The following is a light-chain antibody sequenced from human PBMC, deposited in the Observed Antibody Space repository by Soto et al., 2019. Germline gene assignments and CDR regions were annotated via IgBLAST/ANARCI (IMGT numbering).Light chain of an antibody. V-gene: IGKV1-5*01. CDR2: DAS. J-gene: IGKJ1*01. Sequence: DIQMTQSPSTLSASVGDRVTITCRASQSISRWLAWHQQKPGKAPKLLIYDASSLQSGVPSRFSGSGSGTEFTLTISSLQPDDFATYYCQQYDSYSPWTFGQGTRWIS. CDR3: QQYDSYSPWT. CDR1: QSISRW.